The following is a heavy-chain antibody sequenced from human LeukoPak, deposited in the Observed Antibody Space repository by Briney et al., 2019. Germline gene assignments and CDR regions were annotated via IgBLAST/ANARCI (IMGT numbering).Heavy chain of an antibody. D-gene: IGHD1-26*01. CDR1: GYTLTELS. J-gene: IGHJ3*02. V-gene: IGHV1-24*01. CDR2: FDPEDGET. CDR3: ARHGSGNYYDAFDI. Sequence: ASVKVSCKVSGYTLTELSMHWVRQAPGKGLEWMGGFDPEDGETIYAQKFQGRVTMTEDTSTDTAYMELSSLRSEDTAVYYCARHGSGNYYDAFDIWGQGTMVTVSS.